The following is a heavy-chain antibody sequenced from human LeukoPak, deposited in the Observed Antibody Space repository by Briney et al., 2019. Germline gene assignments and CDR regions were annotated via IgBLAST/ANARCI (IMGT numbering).Heavy chain of an antibody. CDR3: ASHTWIQLWFRY. CDR1: GGSISSGGYS. D-gene: IGHD5-18*01. V-gene: IGHV4-31*03. CDR2: IYYSGST. J-gene: IGHJ4*02. Sequence: PSETLSLTCTVSGGSISSGGYSWSWIRQHPGKGLEWIGYIYYSGSTYYNPSLKSRVTISVDTSKNQFSLKLSSVTAADTAVYYCASHTWIQLWFRYWGQGTLVTVSS.